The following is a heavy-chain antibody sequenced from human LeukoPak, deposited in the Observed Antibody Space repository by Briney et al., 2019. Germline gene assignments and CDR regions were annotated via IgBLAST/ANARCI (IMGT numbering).Heavy chain of an antibody. CDR1: GGSVSDYY. D-gene: IGHD1-26*01. CDR3: ASLRERSYYARGFDY. CDR2: IYHTGST. Sequence: SETLSLTCTISGGSVSDYYWSWIRQSPGKGLEWIGYIYHTGSTSYSPSLKSRVTISVDTSKNQFSLKLSSVTAAGTAVYYCASLRERSYYARGFDYWGQGTLVTVSS. J-gene: IGHJ4*02. V-gene: IGHV4-4*08.